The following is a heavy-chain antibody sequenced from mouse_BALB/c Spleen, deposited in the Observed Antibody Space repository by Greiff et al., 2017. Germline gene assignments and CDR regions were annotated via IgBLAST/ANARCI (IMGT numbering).Heavy chain of an antibody. J-gene: IGHJ2*01. CDR2: IYPGDGDT. D-gene: IGHD2-4*01. V-gene: IGHV1-87*01. Sequence: QVQLQQSGAELARPGASVKLSCKASGYTFTSYWMQWVKQRPGQGLEWIGAIYPGDGDTRYTQKFKGKATLTADKSSSTAYMQLSSLASEDSAVYYCARLYYDYDKGYWGQGTTLTVSS. CDR1: GYTFTSYW. CDR3: ARLYYDYDKGY.